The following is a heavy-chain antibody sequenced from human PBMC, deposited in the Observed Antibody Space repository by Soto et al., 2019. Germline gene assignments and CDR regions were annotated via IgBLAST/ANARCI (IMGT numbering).Heavy chain of an antibody. CDR2: ISAYNGNT. CDR1: GYTFTSYG. Sequence: QVQQVQSGAEVKKPGASVKVSCKASGYTFTSYGISWVRQAPGQGLEWMGWISAYNGNTNYAQKLQGRVTMTTDTSTSTAYMELRSLRSDDTAVYYCARGDRITMVRGVIITGKASLIDYWGQGTLVTVSS. V-gene: IGHV1-18*01. J-gene: IGHJ4*02. D-gene: IGHD3-10*01. CDR3: ARGDRITMVRGVIITGKASLIDY.